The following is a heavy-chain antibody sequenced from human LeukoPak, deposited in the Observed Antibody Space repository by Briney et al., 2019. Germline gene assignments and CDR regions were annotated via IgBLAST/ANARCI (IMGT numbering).Heavy chain of an antibody. CDR3: ARDPPAVAANTYG. CDR1: GVTVGNSY. D-gene: IGHD6-6*01. J-gene: IGHJ4*02. Sequence: GASLRLSCAASGVTVGNSYMSWVRQAPGKGLEWVSLIYSGGSTHYADSVKGRSTFSRDNSKNTLYLQMNSLRVDDTAVYYCARDPPAVAANTYGWGQGTLVTVSS. V-gene: IGHV3-66*01. CDR2: IYSGGST.